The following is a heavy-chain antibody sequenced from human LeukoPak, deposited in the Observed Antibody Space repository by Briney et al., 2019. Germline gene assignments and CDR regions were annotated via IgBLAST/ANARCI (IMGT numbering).Heavy chain of an antibody. CDR3: ARVGYSYGNFDY. CDR1: GGSFSGYY. V-gene: IGHV4-34*01. J-gene: IGHJ4*02. D-gene: IGHD5-18*01. Sequence: SETPSLTCAVYGGSFSGYYWSWIRQPPGKGLEWIGEINHSGSTNYNPSLKSRVTISVDTSKNQFSLKLSSVTAADTAVYYCARVGYSYGNFDYWGQGTLVTVSS. CDR2: INHSGST.